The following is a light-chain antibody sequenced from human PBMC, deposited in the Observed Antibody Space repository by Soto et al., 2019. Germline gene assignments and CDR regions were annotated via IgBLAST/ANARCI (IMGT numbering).Light chain of an antibody. CDR3: GSWDSSLSAYV. CDR1: SSNIGGNS. V-gene: IGLV1-51*01. Sequence: QSVLTQPPSVSAAPGQKVTISCSGSSSNIGGNSVSWYQQLPGTAPKLLIYDDNKRPSGIPDRFSGSKSGTSATLGITGSQTRDEADYYCGSWDSSLSAYVFGTGTKVTVL. CDR2: DDN. J-gene: IGLJ1*01.